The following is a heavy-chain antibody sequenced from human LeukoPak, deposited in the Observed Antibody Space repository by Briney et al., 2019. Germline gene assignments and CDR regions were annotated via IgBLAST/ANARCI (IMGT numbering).Heavy chain of an antibody. D-gene: IGHD3-3*01. CDR3: ARDAEWSIDY. V-gene: IGHV3-7*01. J-gene: IGHJ4*02. Sequence: PGGSLRLSCEASGFTFSSHWMRWARQAPGKGLEWVADISKDGSERNYVDSVKGRFSISRDNAKNSLYLQMNSLRADDTAVYYCARDAEWSIDYCGQGTLVTVSS. CDR2: ISKDGSER. CDR1: GFTFSSHW.